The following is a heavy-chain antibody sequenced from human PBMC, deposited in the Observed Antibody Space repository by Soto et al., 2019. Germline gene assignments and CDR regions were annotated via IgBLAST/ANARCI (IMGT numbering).Heavy chain of an antibody. CDR3: ARTRCSGGSCYSWSLDY. CDR1: GGSITTGGYY. Sequence: SETLSLTCTVSGGSITTGGYYWSWIRQLPGKGLEWIGHRYYSESTYYNPSLKSRVSISLDTSKNQFSLKLSFVTAADTAMYYCARTRCSGGSCYSWSLDYWGQGTPVTVSS. D-gene: IGHD2-15*01. V-gene: IGHV4-31*03. J-gene: IGHJ4*02. CDR2: RYYSEST.